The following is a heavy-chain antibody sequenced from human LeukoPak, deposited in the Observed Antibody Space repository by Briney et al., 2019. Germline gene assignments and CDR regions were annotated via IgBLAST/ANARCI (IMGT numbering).Heavy chain of an antibody. CDR1: GFTFSSYA. D-gene: IGHD1-26*01. V-gene: IGHV3-23*01. J-gene: IGHJ6*03. Sequence: GGSLRLSCAASGFTFSSYAMSWVRQAPGKGLEWVSVISGSGGSTYYADSVKGRFTISRDNSKNTLYLQMNSLRAEDTAVYCCATQSGSYYFEVFHYFYMDVWGKGTTVTVSS. CDR3: ATQSGSYYFEVFHYFYMDV. CDR2: ISGSGGST.